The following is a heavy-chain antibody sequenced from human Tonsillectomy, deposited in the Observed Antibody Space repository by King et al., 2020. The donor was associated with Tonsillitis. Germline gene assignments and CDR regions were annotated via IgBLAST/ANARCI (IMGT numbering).Heavy chain of an antibody. Sequence: QLQESGPGLMKPSQTLSLTCAVSGGSISSGGYPWSWIRQPPGKGLEWIGYIFYSGSTYYNPSLKSRVTITLDTSKNQFSLKLNSVTAADTAVYYCARDDGLVPAAILFDYWGQGTLVTVSS. J-gene: IGHJ4*02. V-gene: IGHV4-30-4*07. D-gene: IGHD2-2*01. CDR2: IFYSGST. CDR3: ARDDGLVPAAILFDY. CDR1: GGSISSGGYP.